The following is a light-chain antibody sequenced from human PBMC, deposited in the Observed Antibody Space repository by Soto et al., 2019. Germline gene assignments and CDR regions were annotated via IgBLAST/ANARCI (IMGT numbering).Light chain of an antibody. V-gene: IGKV3-11*01. CDR3: RQRQSWPRT. Sequence: EIVLTQSPATLSSSPGETATLSCRASQYVGSRLAWYQHKPGQAPRLLIYYMSKRATGIPARFSGSGSGTDFTLTISSLAPDDFAIYYCRQRQSWPRTFGQGTKVDIK. CDR2: YMS. CDR1: QYVGSR. J-gene: IGKJ1*01.